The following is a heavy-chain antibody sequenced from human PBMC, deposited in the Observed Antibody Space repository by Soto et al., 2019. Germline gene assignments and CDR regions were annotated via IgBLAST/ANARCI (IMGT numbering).Heavy chain of an antibody. CDR3: ARGRHWLDY. D-gene: IGHD6-19*01. V-gene: IGHV4-59*01. CDR1: GGSIRNYY. J-gene: IGHJ4*02. CDR2: IYYTGST. Sequence: QVQLQESGPGLVKPSETMSLTCTVSGGSIRNYYWSWIRQPPGKGLEWIGYIYYTGSTNYTPSLKSRVTISVDTSENQFALRLSSVTAADTAIYYCARGRHWLDYWGQGTLFTVSS.